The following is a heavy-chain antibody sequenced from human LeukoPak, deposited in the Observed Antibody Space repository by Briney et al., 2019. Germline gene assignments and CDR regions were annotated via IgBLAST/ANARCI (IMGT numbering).Heavy chain of an antibody. CDR1: GYTFTGYY. Sequence: ASVKVSCKASGYTFTGYYMHWVRQAPGQGLEWMGWINPNSGGTNYAQKFQGRVTMTRDTSISTAYMELSRLRSDDTAVYYCARGTLEYSSSLHNTGTDCWGQGTLVTVSS. V-gene: IGHV1-2*02. J-gene: IGHJ4*02. D-gene: IGHD6-13*01. CDR3: ARGTLEYSSSLHNTGTDC. CDR2: INPNSGGT.